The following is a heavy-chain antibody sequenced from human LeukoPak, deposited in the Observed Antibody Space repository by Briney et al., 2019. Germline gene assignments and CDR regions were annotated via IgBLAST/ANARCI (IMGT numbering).Heavy chain of an antibody. CDR2: IYYSGST. CDR3: ARDLGMQQLIYDY. J-gene: IGHJ4*02. V-gene: IGHV4-59*12. D-gene: IGHD6-13*01. Sequence: SETLSLTCTVSGGSISSYYWSWIRQPPGKGLEWIGYIYYSGSTNYNPSLKSRVTISVDTSKNQFSLKLSSVTAADTAVYYCARDLGMQQLIYDYWGQGTLVTVSS. CDR1: GGSISSYY.